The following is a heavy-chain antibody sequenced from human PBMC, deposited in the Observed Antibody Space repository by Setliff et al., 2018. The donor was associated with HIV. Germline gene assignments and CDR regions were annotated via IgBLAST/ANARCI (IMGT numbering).Heavy chain of an antibody. Sequence: SETLSLTCTVSGGAISTYYWTWIRQPPGKGLEWIGYIYSSGSTHQNPSLKSRVTMSVDTSKNQFSLKLSSVTAADTAVFYCARVPFTTGFDYWGQGILVPVS. V-gene: IGHV4-4*09. D-gene: IGHD3-3*01. J-gene: IGHJ4*02. CDR1: GGAISTYY. CDR2: IYSSGST. CDR3: ARVPFTTGFDY.